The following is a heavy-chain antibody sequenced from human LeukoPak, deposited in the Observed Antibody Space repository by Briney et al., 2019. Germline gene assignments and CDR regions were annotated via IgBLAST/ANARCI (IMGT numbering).Heavy chain of an antibody. D-gene: IGHD2-15*01. Sequence: PSGTLSLTCSVSGGSISTSNYFWGWFRQPPGKGLEWIARIFYTGSTYYNPSLESRIITSLDTTKNQFSLKVNSVGAADTAVYYCARLVVPATSYYFYYIDVWGTGTTVTVSS. V-gene: IGHV4-39*01. CDR3: ARLVVPATSYYFYYIDV. CDR1: GGSISTSNYF. J-gene: IGHJ6*03. CDR2: IFYTGST.